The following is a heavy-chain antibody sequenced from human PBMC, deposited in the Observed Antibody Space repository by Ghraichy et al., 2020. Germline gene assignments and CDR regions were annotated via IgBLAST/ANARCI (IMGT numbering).Heavy chain of an antibody. CDR1: GYTFTSYD. CDR2: MNPNSGNT. CDR3: ARVRVKLNGHYLGPGWFDP. Sequence: ASVKVSCKASGYTFTSYDINWVRQATGQGLEWMGWMNPNSGNTGYAQKFQGRVTMTRNTSISTAYMELSSLRSEDTAVYYCARVRVKLNGHYLGPGWFDPWGHGTLVTVPS. V-gene: IGHV1-8*01. J-gene: IGHJ5*02. D-gene: IGHD4-17*01.